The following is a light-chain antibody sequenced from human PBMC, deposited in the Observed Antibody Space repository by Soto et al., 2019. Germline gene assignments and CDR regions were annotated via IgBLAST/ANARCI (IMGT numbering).Light chain of an antibody. J-gene: IGLJ2*01. Sequence: QSALTQPPSASGSPGQSVTISCTGTSSDVGGYNYVSWYQQHPGKAPKLMIYEVTKRPSGVPDRFSGSKSGNTASLTVSGHQAEDEADYYCSSYSGSNKLLFGGGTKVTVL. CDR3: SSYSGSNKLL. CDR2: EVT. CDR1: SSDVGGYNY. V-gene: IGLV2-8*01.